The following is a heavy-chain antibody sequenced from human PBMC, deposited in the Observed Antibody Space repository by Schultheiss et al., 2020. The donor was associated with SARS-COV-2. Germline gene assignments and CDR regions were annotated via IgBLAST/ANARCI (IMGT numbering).Heavy chain of an antibody. Sequence: SCAASGFTFSSYAMHWVRQAPGKGLEWVAVISYDGSSKYYADSVKGRCTISRDNSNNMLFLQMNSLRAEDTAVYFCASEHDDHWGQGTLVTVSS. V-gene: IGHV3-30-3*01. CDR1: GFTFSSYA. CDR2: ISYDGSSK. CDR3: ASEHDDH. J-gene: IGHJ4*02.